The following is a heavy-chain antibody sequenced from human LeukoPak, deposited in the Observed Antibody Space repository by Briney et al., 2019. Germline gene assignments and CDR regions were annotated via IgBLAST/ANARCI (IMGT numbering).Heavy chain of an antibody. CDR1: GFTFSSYW. CDR2: IKQDGSEK. J-gene: IGHJ6*03. V-gene: IGHV3-7*01. CDR3: AREKGGNYDILTGYYNYYHYMDV. Sequence: GGSLRLSCAASGFTFSSYWMSWVRQAPGKGLEWVANIKQDGSEKYYVDSVKGRFTISRDNANNSLYLQMNSLRAEDTAVYYCAREKGGNYDILTGYYNYYHYMDVWGKGTTVTVSS. D-gene: IGHD3-9*01.